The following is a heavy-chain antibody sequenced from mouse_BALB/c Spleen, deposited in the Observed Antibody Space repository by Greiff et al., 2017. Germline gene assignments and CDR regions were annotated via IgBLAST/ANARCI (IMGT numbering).Heavy chain of an antibody. D-gene: IGHD3-1*01. CDR2: ISDGGSYT. V-gene: IGHV5-4*02. CDR3: ARGARDYDAMDY. J-gene: IGHJ4*01. Sequence: GQRVESGGGLVKPGGSLKLSCAASGFTFSDYYMYWVRQTPEKRLEWVATISDGGSYTYYPDSVKGRFTISRDNAKNNLYLQMSSLKSEDTAMYYCARGARDYDAMDYWGQGTSVTVSS. CDR1: GFTFSDYY.